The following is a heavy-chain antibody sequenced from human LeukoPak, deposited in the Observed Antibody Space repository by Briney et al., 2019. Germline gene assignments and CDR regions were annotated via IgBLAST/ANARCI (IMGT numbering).Heavy chain of an antibody. CDR2: ISSSGSTI. CDR3: ASTRTGTLPSGAFDI. J-gene: IGHJ3*02. Sequence: GGSLRLSCAASGFTFSSYEMNWVRQAPGKGLEWASYISSSGSTIYYADSVKGRFTTSRDNAKNSLYLQMNSLRAEDTAVYYCASTRTGTLPSGAFDIWGQGTMVTVSS. V-gene: IGHV3-48*03. D-gene: IGHD1-1*01. CDR1: GFTFSSYE.